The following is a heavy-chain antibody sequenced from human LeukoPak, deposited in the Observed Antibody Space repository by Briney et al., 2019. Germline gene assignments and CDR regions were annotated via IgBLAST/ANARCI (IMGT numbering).Heavy chain of an antibody. Sequence: AGGSLRLSCAASGFTVSSIHMSWVRQAPGKGLEWVSVIYRDGSTNYADSVKGRFTISRDNAKNTVYLQMNSLRAEDTAMYYCARDYWGPFDYWGQGTPVTVSS. CDR3: ARDYWGPFDY. D-gene: IGHD3-16*01. V-gene: IGHV3-66*01. J-gene: IGHJ4*02. CDR2: IYRDGST. CDR1: GFTVSSIH.